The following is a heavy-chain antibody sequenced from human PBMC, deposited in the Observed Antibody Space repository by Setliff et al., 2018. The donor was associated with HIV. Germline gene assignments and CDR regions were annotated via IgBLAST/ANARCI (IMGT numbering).Heavy chain of an antibody. J-gene: IGHJ4*02. Sequence: ASVKVSCKASGYTFTGYDIHWVRQAPGQGLEWMGYITPNSGGTNSAQKFQGRVTMTRDTSINTAYMELSRLKSDGTAVYYCAREGFGNTGDMPMAVLDYWGQGTLVTVSS. CDR1: GYTFTGYD. CDR3: AREGFGNTGDMPMAVLDY. V-gene: IGHV1-2*02. CDR2: ITPNSGGT. D-gene: IGHD3-3*01.